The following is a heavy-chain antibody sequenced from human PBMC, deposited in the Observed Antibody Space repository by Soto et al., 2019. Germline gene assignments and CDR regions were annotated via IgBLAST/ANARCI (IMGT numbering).Heavy chain of an antibody. V-gene: IGHV1-18*01. J-gene: IGHJ5*02. CDR3: AGSVRDLGPWFDT. CDR2: ISAYNYNT. D-gene: IGHD4-17*01. Sequence: QGQLVQSGAEVKKPGASVKVSCKASGYTFTSYGLSWVRQAPGQGLEWMGRISAYNYNTNYAQKLQGRVTMTTDTSNSAAYMVLTSLGSDATDLYFGAGSVRDLGPWFDTWGPGTLLTVSS. CDR1: GYTFTSYG.